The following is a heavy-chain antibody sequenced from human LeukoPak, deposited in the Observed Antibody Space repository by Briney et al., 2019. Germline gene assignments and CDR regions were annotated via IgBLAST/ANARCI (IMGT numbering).Heavy chain of an antibody. CDR3: ARHPFSDSFDI. J-gene: IGHJ3*02. V-gene: IGHV4-59*08. D-gene: IGHD3-22*01. CDR1: GGSISSYY. CDR2: IYYSGST. Sequence: SETLSLTCTVSGGSISSYYWSWIRQPPGKGLEWIGYIYYSGSTNYNPSLKSRVTISVDTSKNQFSLKVNSVTAADTAVYYCARHPFSDSFDIWGQGTMVTVSS.